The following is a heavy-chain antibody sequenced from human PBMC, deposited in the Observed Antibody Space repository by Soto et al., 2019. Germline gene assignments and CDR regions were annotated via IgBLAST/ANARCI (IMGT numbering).Heavy chain of an antibody. CDR1: GGSFSGYY. J-gene: IGHJ5*02. CDR2: INHSGST. Sequence: QVQLQQWGAGLLKPSETLSLTCAVYGGSFSGYYWSWIRQPPGKGLEWIGEINHSGSTNYNPALKSRVTISVDTSKNQFSLKLSSVTAAETAVYYCARGRARSRFLEWLIQNWFDPWGQGTLVTVSS. CDR3: ARGRARSRFLEWLIQNWFDP. V-gene: IGHV4-34*01. D-gene: IGHD3-3*01.